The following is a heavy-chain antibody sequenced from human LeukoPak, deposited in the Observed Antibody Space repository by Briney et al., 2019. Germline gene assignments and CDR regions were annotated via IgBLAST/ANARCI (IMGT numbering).Heavy chain of an antibody. CDR1: GFTFRSYG. J-gene: IGHJ4*02. D-gene: IGHD2-2*01. V-gene: IGHV3-30*03. Sequence: PGGSLRLSCAASGFTFRSYGMHWVRQAPGKGLEWVAVISYDGSNKHYVDSVKGRFSISRDNSKNTVYLQMNSLRAEDTAVYYCAREVREVPHWGQGTLVTVSS. CDR2: ISYDGSNK. CDR3: AREVREVPH.